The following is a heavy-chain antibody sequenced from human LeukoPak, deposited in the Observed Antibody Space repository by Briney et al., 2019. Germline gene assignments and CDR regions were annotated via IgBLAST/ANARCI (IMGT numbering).Heavy chain of an antibody. J-gene: IGHJ5*02. CDR3: AKDPPVGDYGDYA. V-gene: IGHV3-30*02. Sequence: PGGSLRLSCAASGFTFSSYGMHWVRQAPGKGLEWVAFIRYDGSNKYYADSVKGRFTISRDNSKNTLYLQMNSLRAEDTAVYYCAKDPPVGDYGDYAWGQGTLVTVSS. CDR1: GFTFSSYG. CDR2: IRYDGSNK. D-gene: IGHD4-17*01.